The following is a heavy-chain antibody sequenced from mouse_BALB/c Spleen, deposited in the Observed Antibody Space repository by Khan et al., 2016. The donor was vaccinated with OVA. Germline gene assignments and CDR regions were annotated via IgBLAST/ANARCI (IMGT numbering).Heavy chain of an antibody. D-gene: IGHD1-2*01. V-gene: IGHV1-77*01. CDR1: GYTFTDYY. J-gene: IGHJ3*01. Sequence: QVQLKQSGAELARPGASVKLSCKASGYTFTDYYINWVKQRTGQGLEWIGEISPGSGDTYYNEKFKGKATLTAYKSSSTAYMQLSSLTSAASAVYFCARRNYFGYTFAYWGQGTLVTVSA. CDR3: ARRNYFGYTFAY. CDR2: ISPGSGDT.